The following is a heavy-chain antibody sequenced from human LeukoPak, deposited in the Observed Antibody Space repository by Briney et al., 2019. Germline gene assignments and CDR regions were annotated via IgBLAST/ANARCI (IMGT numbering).Heavy chain of an antibody. J-gene: IGHJ3*02. CDR1: GFTVSSNY. CDR3: ASSSTSWEDAFDI. CDR2: IYSGGST. V-gene: IGHV3-66*01. D-gene: IGHD2-2*01. Sequence: GGSLRLSCAASGFTVSSNYMSWVRQTPGKGLEWVSVIYSGGSTYYADSVKGRFTISRDNSKNTLYLQMDSLRAEDTAVYYCASSSTSWEDAFDIWGQGTMVTVSS.